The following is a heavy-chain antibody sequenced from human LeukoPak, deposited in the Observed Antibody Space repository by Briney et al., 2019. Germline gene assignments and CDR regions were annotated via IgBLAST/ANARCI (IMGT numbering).Heavy chain of an antibody. CDR3: AIYDFWSGPSPGRHYYYYMDV. CDR1: GYTFTSYG. V-gene: IGHV1-69*05. CDR2: IIPIFGTA. D-gene: IGHD3-3*01. Sequence: GASVKVSCKASGYTFTSYGISWVRQAPGQGLEWMGGIIPIFGTANYAQKFQGRVTITTDESTSTAYMELSSLRSEDTAVYYCAIYDFWSGPSPGRHYYYYMDVWGKGTTVTVSS. J-gene: IGHJ6*03.